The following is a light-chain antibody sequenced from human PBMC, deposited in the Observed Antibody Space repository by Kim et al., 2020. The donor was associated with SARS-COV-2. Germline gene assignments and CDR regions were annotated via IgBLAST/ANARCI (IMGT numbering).Light chain of an antibody. J-gene: IGKJ2*03. CDR1: QSLSSGF. Sequence: EIVLTQSPGTLSLSAGERATLSCRASQSLSSGFLAWYQVKRGQAPRLLIYGASTRATGIPDRFSGSGSGTDFTLTISRLEPEDFAVFYCQQYGTSPYSFGPGTKLEI. CDR2: GAS. V-gene: IGKV3-20*01. CDR3: QQYGTSPYS.